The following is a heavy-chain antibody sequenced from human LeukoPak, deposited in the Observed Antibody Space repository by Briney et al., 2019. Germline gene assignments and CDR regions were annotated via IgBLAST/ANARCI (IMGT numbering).Heavy chain of an antibody. D-gene: IGHD3-3*01. Sequence: QPSETLSLTCAVYGGSFSGYYWSWIRQPPGKGLEWIGEINHSGSTNCNPSLKSRVTISVDTSKNQFSLKLSSVTAADMAVYYCARRYDFWSGAYYGMDVWGQGTTVTVSS. J-gene: IGHJ6*02. CDR1: GGSFSGYY. CDR3: ARRYDFWSGAYYGMDV. CDR2: INHSGST. V-gene: IGHV4-34*01.